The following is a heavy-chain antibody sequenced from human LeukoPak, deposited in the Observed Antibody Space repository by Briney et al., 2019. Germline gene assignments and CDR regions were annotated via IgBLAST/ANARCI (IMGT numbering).Heavy chain of an antibody. CDR2: ISDYNGNT. CDR1: GYTFTSYG. J-gene: IGHJ5*02. V-gene: IGHV1-18*01. D-gene: IGHD4-11*01. CDR3: ARDLYRDSLPVSWFDP. Sequence: ASVKVSRKASGYTFTSYGISWVRQAPGQGLEWMGWISDYNGNTNYAQKLQGRVTMTTDTSTSTAYMELRSLRSDDTAVYYCARDLYRDSLPVSWFDPWGQGTLVTVSS.